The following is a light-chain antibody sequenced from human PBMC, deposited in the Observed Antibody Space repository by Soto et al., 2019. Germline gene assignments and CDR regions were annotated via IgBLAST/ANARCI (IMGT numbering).Light chain of an antibody. V-gene: IGLV1-51*01. J-gene: IGLJ3*02. CDR3: GTWDNGLSAGGV. CDR1: SSNIGRNS. CDR2: DNN. Sequence: QSVLTQPPSVSAAPGQKVTISCSGSSSNIGRNSVSWYQQFPGTAPKLLIYDNNKRPSGIPDRFSGSKSGTSATLGITGLQTGDEADYYCGTWDNGLSAGGVFGGGTKLTVL.